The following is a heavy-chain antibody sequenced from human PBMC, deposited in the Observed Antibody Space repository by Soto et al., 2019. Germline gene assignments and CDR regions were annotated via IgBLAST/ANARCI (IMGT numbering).Heavy chain of an antibody. J-gene: IGHJ2*01. CDR2: IWYDGSNK. D-gene: IGHD3-3*01. CDR1: GFTFSSYG. Sequence: GGSLRLSCAASGFTFSSYGMHWVRQAPGKGLEWVAVIWYDGSNKYYADSVKGRFTISRDNSKNTLYLQMNSLRAEDTAVYYCARNYDFWRADWYFDLWGRGTLVTVSS. V-gene: IGHV3-33*01. CDR3: ARNYDFWRADWYFDL.